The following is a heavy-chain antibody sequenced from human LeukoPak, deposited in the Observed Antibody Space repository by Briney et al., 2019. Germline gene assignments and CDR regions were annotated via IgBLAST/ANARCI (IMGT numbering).Heavy chain of an antibody. CDR2: IKQDGSEK. Sequence: GGSLRLSCAASGFTFSSYWMSWVRQAPGKGLEWVANIKQDGSEKYYVDSVKGRFTISRDNAKNSLYLQMNSLRAEDTAVYYCARARSFGGKAVAGYYFDYWGQGTLVTVSS. D-gene: IGHD6-13*01. CDR1: GFTFSSYW. CDR3: ARARSFGGKAVAGYYFDY. V-gene: IGHV3-7*01. J-gene: IGHJ4*02.